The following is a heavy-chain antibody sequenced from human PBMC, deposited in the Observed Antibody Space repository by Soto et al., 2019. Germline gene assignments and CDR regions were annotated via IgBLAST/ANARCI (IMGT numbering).Heavy chain of an antibody. CDR1: GFTFSSYG. CDR2: IWYDGSNK. J-gene: IGHJ6*02. D-gene: IGHD2-15*01. CDR3: ARDLLGYCSGGSCHTYYYYYYGMDV. V-gene: IGHV3-33*01. Sequence: GGSLRLSCAASGFTFSSYGMHWVRQAPGKGLEWVAVIWYDGSNKYYADSVKGRFTISRDNSKNTLYLQMNSLRAEDTAVYYCARDLLGYCSGGSCHTYYYYYYGMDVWGQGTTVTVSS.